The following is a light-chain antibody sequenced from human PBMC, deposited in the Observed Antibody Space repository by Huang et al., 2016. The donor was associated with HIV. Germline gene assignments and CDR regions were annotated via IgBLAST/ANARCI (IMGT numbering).Light chain of an antibody. CDR2: AAS. CDR3: QQYDNVQIT. V-gene: IGKV1-33*01. Sequence: DIQTTQSPSSLSASVVDRVTSTCQACQDMSTYLDWYQQKPGKAPKVLIYAASNLETGVTSRFSGSGSGTKFTFTISSLQPEDIATYYCQQYDNVQITFGQGTRLEI. CDR1: QDMSTY. J-gene: IGKJ5*01.